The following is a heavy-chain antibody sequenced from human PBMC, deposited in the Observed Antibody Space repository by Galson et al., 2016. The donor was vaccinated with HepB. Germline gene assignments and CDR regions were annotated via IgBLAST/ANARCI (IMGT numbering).Heavy chain of an antibody. Sequence: QSGAEVIKPGESLKISCKGSGYTFTNYWIAWVRQMPGKGLEWMGVIYPGDSDTRYSPSFDGPVTISADKSISPAYLQWSSLQASDTAMYYWARRRRAVVAKTLGDAFDIWGQGTMVSVSS. D-gene: IGHD3-22*01. CDR3: ARRRRAVVAKTLGDAFDI. J-gene: IGHJ3*02. V-gene: IGHV5-51*01. CDR1: GYTFTNYW. CDR2: IYPGDSDT.